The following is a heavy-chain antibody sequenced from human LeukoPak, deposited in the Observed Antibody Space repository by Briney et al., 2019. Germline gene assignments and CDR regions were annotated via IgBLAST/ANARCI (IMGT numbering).Heavy chain of an antibody. CDR3: ARGQLLLLGFYYMDV. CDR2: IYTSGST. CDR1: GGSISSDNYS. D-gene: IGHD2-2*01. J-gene: IGHJ6*03. V-gene: IGHV4-61*02. Sequence: PSETLSLTCTVSGGSISSDNYSWSWIRQPAGKGLEWIGRIYTSGSTNYNPSLKSRVTMSVDTSKNQFSLKLSSVTAADTAVYYCARGQLLLLGFYYMDVWGKGTTVTISS.